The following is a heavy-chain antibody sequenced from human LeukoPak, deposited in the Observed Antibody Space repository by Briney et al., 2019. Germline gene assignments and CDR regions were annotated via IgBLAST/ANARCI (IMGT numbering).Heavy chain of an antibody. CDR3: ARAVSGYYHFDY. Sequence: ASVKVSCKASGYTFTSYDINWVRQATGQGLEWMGWMNPNSGNTGYAQKFQGRVTITRNTSISTAYMELSSLRSEDTAVYCCARAVSGYYHFDYWGQGTLVTVSS. D-gene: IGHD3-3*01. J-gene: IGHJ4*02. V-gene: IGHV1-8*03. CDR1: GYTFTSYD. CDR2: MNPNSGNT.